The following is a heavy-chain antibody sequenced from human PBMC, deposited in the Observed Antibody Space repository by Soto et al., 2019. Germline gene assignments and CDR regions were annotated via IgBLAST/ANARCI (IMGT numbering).Heavy chain of an antibody. V-gene: IGHV3-30-3*01. D-gene: IGHD2-21*02. CDR3: ARGIGPIVVVTAILYY. Sequence: GGSLRLSCAASGFTFSSYAMHWVRQAPGKGLEWVAVISYDGSNKYYADSVKGRFTISRDNSKNTLYLQMNSLRAEDTAVYYCARGIGPIVVVTAILYYWGQGTLVTVSS. CDR2: ISYDGSNK. CDR1: GFTFSSYA. J-gene: IGHJ4*02.